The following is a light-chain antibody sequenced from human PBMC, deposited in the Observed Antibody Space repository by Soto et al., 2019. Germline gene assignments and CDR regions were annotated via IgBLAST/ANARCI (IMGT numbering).Light chain of an antibody. CDR3: SSYTGSSTLVV. CDR2: DVS. V-gene: IGLV2-14*01. Sequence: QSALTQPASVSGSPGQSITIPCTGTSSDIGGYNYVSWYQQFPGKAPKLMIYDVSNRPSGVSNRFSASKSGNTASLTISGLQAEDEESYYYSSYTGSSTLVVFGGGTKLTVL. J-gene: IGLJ2*01. CDR1: SSDIGGYNY.